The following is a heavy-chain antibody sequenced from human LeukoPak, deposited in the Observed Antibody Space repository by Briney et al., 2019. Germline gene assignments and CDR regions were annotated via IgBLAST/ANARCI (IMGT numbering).Heavy chain of an antibody. CDR3: AKTGYCSGGSCLYLCDY. J-gene: IGHJ4*02. CDR2: ISGSGGST. D-gene: IGHD2-15*01. V-gene: IGHV3-23*01. CDR1: GFTFSSYA. Sequence: GGSLRLSCAASGFTFSSYAMSWVRQAPGKGLEWVSAISGSGGSTYYADSVKGRFTISRDNSKNTLYLQMNSLRAEDTAVYYCAKTGYCSGGSCLYLCDYWGQGTLVTVSS.